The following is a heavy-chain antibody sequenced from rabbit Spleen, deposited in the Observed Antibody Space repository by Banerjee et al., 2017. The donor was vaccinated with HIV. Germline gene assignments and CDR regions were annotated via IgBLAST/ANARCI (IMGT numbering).Heavy chain of an antibody. CDR1: GFSFSSSYY. CDR3: ARDLVAVIGWNFNL. J-gene: IGHJ4*01. V-gene: IGHV1S45*01. CDR2: IDTGSSGFS. Sequence: QEQLVESGGGLVQPEGSLTLTCTASGFSFSSSYYMCWVRQAPGKGQEWIACIDTGSSGFSYFASWAKGRLTISKTSSTTVTLQLTSLTAADTATYFCARDLVAVIGWNFNLWGQGTLVTVS. D-gene: IGHD1-1*01.